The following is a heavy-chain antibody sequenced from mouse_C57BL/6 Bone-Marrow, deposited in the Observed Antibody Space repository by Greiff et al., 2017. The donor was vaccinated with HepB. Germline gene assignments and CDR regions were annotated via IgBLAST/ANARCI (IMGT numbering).Heavy chain of an antibody. CDR1: GFTFSDYG. J-gene: IGHJ4*01. Sequence: DVKLQESGGGLVKPGGSLKLSCAASGFTFSDYGMHWVRQAPEKGLEWVAYISSGSSTIYYADTVKGRFTISRDNAKNTLFLQMTSLRSEDTAMYYCARPSHYYGSTLYAMDYWGQGTSVTVSS. V-gene: IGHV5-17*01. CDR3: ARPSHYYGSTLYAMDY. CDR2: ISSGSSTI. D-gene: IGHD1-1*01.